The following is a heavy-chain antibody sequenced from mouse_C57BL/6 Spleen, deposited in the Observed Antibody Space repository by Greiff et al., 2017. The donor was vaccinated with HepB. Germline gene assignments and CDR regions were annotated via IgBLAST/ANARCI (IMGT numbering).Heavy chain of an antibody. D-gene: IGHD1-1*01. CDR1: GYTFTSYW. CDR2: IYPGSGST. J-gene: IGHJ4*01. CDR3: ATITTVVAEDYAMDY. V-gene: IGHV1-55*01. Sequence: VQLQQPGAELVKPGASVKMSCKASGYTFTSYWITWVKQRPRQGLEWIGDIYPGSGSTHYNEKFKSKATLTVDTSSSTAYMQLSSLTSEDSAVYYCATITTVVAEDYAMDYWGQGTSVTVSS.